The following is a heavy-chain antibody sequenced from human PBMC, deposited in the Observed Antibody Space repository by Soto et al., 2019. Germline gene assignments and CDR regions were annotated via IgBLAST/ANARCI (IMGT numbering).Heavy chain of an antibody. J-gene: IGHJ4*02. CDR3: ARDRYYDSWSFDY. CDR1: GGSISSYY. D-gene: IGHD3-22*01. CDR2: MYYSGST. V-gene: IGHV4-59*01. Sequence: SETLSLTCPVSGGSISSYYWSWIRQPPGKGLEWIGYMYYSGSTNYNPSLKSRVTISVDTSKNQFSLKLSSVTAADTAVYYCARDRYYDSWSFDYWGQGTLVTVSS.